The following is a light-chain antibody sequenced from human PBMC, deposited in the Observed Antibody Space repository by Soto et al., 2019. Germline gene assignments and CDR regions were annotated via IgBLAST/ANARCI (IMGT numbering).Light chain of an antibody. Sequence: QSVLTQPAFLSGSPAQSITISCTGTSSDIGGYNYVSWYQQHPGKAPKLMIYDVNDRPSGVSNRFSGSKSGNTASLTISGLQAEDEADYYCSSYTTRITHVFGTGT. J-gene: IGLJ1*01. CDR1: SSDIGGYNY. CDR3: SSYTTRITHV. V-gene: IGLV2-14*01. CDR2: DVN.